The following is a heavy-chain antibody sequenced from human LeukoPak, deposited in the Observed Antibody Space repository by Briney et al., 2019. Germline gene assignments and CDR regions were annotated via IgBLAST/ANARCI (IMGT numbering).Heavy chain of an antibody. D-gene: IGHD3-22*01. J-gene: IGHJ4*02. V-gene: IGHV3-23*01. CDR2: ISGDTFYT. Sequence: GGSLRLSCVASGFTFSSYAMSWVRQAPGKGLEWVSAISGDTFYTYYSDSVKGRFTISRDNSKNTLYVQMNSLRAEDTAVYYCAKPLVSDYYDSSGYWGYWGQGTLVTVSS. CDR1: GFTFSSYA. CDR3: AKPLVSDYYDSSGYWGY.